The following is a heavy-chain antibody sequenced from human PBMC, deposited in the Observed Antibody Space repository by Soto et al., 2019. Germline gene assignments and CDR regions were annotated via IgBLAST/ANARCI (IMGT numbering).Heavy chain of an antibody. J-gene: IGHJ4*02. CDR2: ISGSGGST. V-gene: IGHV3-23*01. CDR1: GFTFSSYA. D-gene: IGHD3-22*01. CDR3: AKDQDYYDSSGYYPYYFDY. Sequence: EVQLLESGGGLVQPGGSLRLSCAASGFTFSSYAMSWVRQAPGKGLEWVSAISGSGGSTYYADSVKGRFTISRDKSKNTLYLQMNSLRAEDTAVYYCAKDQDYYDSSGYYPYYFDYWGQGTLVTVSS.